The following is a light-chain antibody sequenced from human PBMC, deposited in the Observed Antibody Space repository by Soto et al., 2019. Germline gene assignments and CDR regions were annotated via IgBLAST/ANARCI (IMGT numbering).Light chain of an antibody. Sequence: DVVMTQSPLALPVILGQPASISCRSSQSLVKSDGHTYLNWFQQRPGQSPRRLIYKVSNRDSGVPDRFSGSGSGATFTLKISRVEAEDVGIYYCMQGTHWPPYSFGQGTKLDIK. CDR3: MQGTHWPPYS. V-gene: IGKV2-30*01. CDR2: KVS. J-gene: IGKJ2*01. CDR1: QSLVKSDGHTY.